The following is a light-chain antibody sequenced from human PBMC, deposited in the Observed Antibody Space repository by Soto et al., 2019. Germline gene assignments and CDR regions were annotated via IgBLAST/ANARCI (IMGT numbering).Light chain of an antibody. Sequence: ATQMTQSPSSLSASVGDTVTITCRASQGIRNELAWYQQAPGKAPKLLIYAASSVQSGVPSRFSGSGSDTDFILTSSRLQPEDFATYYCLQDVDYPRTFGQGTNVEI. CDR1: QGIRNE. V-gene: IGKV1-6*01. CDR3: LQDVDYPRT. J-gene: IGKJ1*01. CDR2: AAS.